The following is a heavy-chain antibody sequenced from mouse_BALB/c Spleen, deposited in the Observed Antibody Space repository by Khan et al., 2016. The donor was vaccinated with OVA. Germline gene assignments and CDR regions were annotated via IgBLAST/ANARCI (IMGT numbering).Heavy chain of an antibody. CDR3: AKNYRYDVYFDY. V-gene: IGHV1S136*01. D-gene: IGHD2-14*01. J-gene: IGHJ2*01. CDR2: IYPYNYAP. Sequence: ALYFLLYIYPYNYAPNYNEKFKGKSTLTSDKSSSTAYMELGSLTSEDSAVYYCAKNYRYDVYFDYWGQGTTLTVSS.